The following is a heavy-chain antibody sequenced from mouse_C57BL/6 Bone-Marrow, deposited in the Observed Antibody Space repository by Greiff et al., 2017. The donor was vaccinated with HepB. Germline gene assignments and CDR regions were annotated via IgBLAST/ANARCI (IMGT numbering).Heavy chain of an antibody. CDR2: IRLKSDNYAT. CDR3: TGGAFYYGSSSYYAVDY. Sequence: VQLKESGGGLVQPGGSMKLSCVASGFTFSNYWMNWVRQSPEKGLEWVAQIRLKSDNYATHYAESVKGRFTISRDDSKSSVYLQMNNLRAEDTGIYYCTGGAFYYGSSSYYAVDYWGQGTSVTVSS. J-gene: IGHJ4*01. V-gene: IGHV6-3*01. D-gene: IGHD1-1*01. CDR1: GFTFSNYW.